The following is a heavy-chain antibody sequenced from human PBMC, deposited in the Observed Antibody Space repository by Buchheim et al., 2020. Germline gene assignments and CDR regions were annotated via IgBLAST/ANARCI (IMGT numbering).Heavy chain of an antibody. CDR1: GYTFTGYY. D-gene: IGHD2-15*01. V-gene: IGHV1-2*02. CDR2: INPNSGGT. CDR3: ARGWVVADFLYYYYGMDV. J-gene: IGHJ6*02. Sequence: QVQLVQSGAEVKKPGASVKVSCKASGYTFTGYYMHWVRQAPGQGLEWMGWINPNSGGTNYAKKVQGRVTMTREPSISTAHMELSRLRSDDTAVYYCARGWVVADFLYYYYGMDVWGQGTT.